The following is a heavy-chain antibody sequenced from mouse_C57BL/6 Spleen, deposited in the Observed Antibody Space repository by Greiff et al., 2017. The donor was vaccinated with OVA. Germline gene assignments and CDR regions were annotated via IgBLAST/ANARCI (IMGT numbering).Heavy chain of an antibody. CDR3: ARQGVTTGYFDY. D-gene: IGHD2-2*01. J-gene: IGHJ2*01. CDR1: GFTFSSYG. V-gene: IGHV5-6*01. CDR2: ISSGGSYT. Sequence: DVQLQESGGDLVKPGGSLKLSCAASGFTFSSYGMSWVRQTPDKRLEWVATISSGGSYTYYPDSVKGRFTISRDNAKNTLYLQMSSLKSEDTAMYYCARQGVTTGYFDYWGQGTTLTVSS.